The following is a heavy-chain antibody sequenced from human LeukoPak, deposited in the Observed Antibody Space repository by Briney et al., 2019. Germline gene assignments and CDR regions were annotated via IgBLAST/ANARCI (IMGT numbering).Heavy chain of an antibody. CDR3: ARYTYYDFWSGYHEYYFDY. Sequence: SETLSLTCTVSGGSISSYYWSWIRQPPGKGLEWIGYIYYSGSTNYNPSLKSRVTISVDTSKNQFSLKLSSVTAADTAVYYCARYTYYDFWSGYHEYYFDYWGQGTLVTVSS. D-gene: IGHD3-3*01. CDR1: GGSISSYY. V-gene: IGHV4-59*08. CDR2: IYYSGST. J-gene: IGHJ4*02.